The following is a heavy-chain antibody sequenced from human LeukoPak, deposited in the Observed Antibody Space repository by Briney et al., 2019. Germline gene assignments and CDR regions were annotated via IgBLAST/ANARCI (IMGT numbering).Heavy chain of an antibody. CDR3: AAADKWEPLDY. J-gene: IGHJ4*02. Sequence: ASVKVSCKVSGASLSETSIHWVRQAPGQWLEWMGGFDPEDGESIFAQSFQGRFSMTEDTSTDTAYMGLRSLRLQDTAVYNCAAADKWEPLDYWGQGTLVTVSS. CDR1: GASLSETS. V-gene: IGHV1-24*01. D-gene: IGHD1-26*01. CDR2: FDPEDGES.